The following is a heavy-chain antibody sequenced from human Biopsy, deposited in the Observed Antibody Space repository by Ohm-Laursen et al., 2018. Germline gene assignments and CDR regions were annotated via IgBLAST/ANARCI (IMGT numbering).Heavy chain of an antibody. J-gene: IGHJ3*02. V-gene: IGHV4-59*01. Sequence: SQTLSLTCRASGGSFSTYYWTWIRQPPGKGLEWIACIDYRGSTNYNPSLKSRVSISIDTSKNQLSLRLNSVTAADTAVYYCARVSRSIYDSTFDSFNIWGPGTMVTVSS. D-gene: IGHD3-22*01. CDR2: IDYRGST. CDR3: ARVSRSIYDSTFDSFNI. CDR1: GGSFSTYY.